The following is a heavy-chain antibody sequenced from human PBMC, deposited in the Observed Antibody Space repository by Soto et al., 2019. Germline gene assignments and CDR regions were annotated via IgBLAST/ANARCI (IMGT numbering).Heavy chain of an antibody. D-gene: IGHD1-26*01. J-gene: IGHJ6*02. CDR2: IGTAGDT. CDR3: AREMGPELLGYYYYGMDV. Sequence: GGSLRLSCAASGFTFSSYDMHWVRQATGKGLEWVSAIGTAGDTYYPGSVKGRFTISRENAKNSLYLQMNSLRAEDTAVYYCAREMGPELLGYYYYGMDVWGQGTTVTVSS. V-gene: IGHV3-13*01. CDR1: GFTFSSYD.